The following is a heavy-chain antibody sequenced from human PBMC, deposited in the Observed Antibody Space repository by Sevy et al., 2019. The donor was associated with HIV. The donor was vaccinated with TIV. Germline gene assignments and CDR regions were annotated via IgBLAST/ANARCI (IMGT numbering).Heavy chain of an antibody. V-gene: IGHV1-3*04. CDR1: GYTFTNYA. J-gene: IGHJ4*02. CDR2: INTGNDKT. D-gene: IGHD2-2*01. CDR3: ARTPILVIPGATDLYFDN. Sequence: ASVKVSCKASGYTFTNYAMHWVRQAPGQGLEWMGWINTGNDKTEYSQKFQGRVTIARDTSASTAYMELSSLRSADTAVYYCARTPILVIPGATDLYFDNWGQGTLVTVSS.